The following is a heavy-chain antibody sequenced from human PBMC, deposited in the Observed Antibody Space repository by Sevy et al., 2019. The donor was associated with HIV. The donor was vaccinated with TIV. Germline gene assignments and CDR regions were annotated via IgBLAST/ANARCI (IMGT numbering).Heavy chain of an antibody. CDR2: IIPMFGTA. D-gene: IGHD6-13*01. V-gene: IGHV1-69*13. J-gene: IGHJ4*02. CDR3: ARSISWYASFDY. Sequence: ASVKVSCKASGRTFSSSAINWVRQAPGQGLEWMGGIIPMFGTANYVQKFQGRVTITADESTSTAYMELSSPRSEDTAVYYCARSISWYASFDYWGQGTLVTVSS. CDR1: GRTFSSSA.